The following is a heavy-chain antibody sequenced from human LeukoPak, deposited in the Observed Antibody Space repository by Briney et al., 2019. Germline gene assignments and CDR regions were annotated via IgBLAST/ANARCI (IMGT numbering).Heavy chain of an antibody. CDR1: GFIFSSYW. D-gene: IGHD3-10*01. CDR2: INSDVSST. J-gene: IGHJ3*01. Sequence: PVGSLRLSCAASGFIFSSYWMHWVRQAPGKGLVWVSRINSDVSSTSYADSVKGRFTISRDNAKNTLYLQMNSLRAEDTAVYYCASANYYGSGTRAFDYWGQGTMVTVSS. CDR3: ASANYYGSGTRAFDY. V-gene: IGHV3-74*01.